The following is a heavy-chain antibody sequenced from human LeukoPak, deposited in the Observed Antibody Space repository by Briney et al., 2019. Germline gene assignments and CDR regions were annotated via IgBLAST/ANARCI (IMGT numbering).Heavy chain of an antibody. CDR1: GYTFTDYY. CDR3: ATVSMVRGRFNDY. D-gene: IGHD3-10*01. J-gene: IGHJ4*02. Sequence: GASVKVSCKASGYTFTDYYMHWVQQAPGKGLEWMGLVDPEDGETIYAEKFQGRVTITADTSTDTAYMELSSLRSEDTAVYYCATVSMVRGRFNDYWGQGTLVTVSS. V-gene: IGHV1-69-2*01. CDR2: VDPEDGET.